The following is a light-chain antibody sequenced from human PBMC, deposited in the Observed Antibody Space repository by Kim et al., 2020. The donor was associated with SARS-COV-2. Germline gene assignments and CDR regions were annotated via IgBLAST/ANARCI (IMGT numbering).Light chain of an antibody. V-gene: IGLV1-47*02. CDR1: ISDIGSHS. CDR3: AARDNTLSRLL. J-gene: IGLJ1*01. CDR2: SND. Sequence: GHMGTISSSKSISDIGSHSDYWCQQFPGTAPKPLIYSNDQRPSGVPDRFSGAKSGTSASLAISGLRSADEADYYCAARDNTLSRLLFGGGTKVTVL.